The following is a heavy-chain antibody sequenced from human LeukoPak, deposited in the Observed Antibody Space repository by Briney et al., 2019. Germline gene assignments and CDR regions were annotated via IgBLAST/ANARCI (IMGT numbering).Heavy chain of an antibody. V-gene: IGHV4-39*07. J-gene: IGHJ6*03. Sequence: SETLSLTCTVSGGSISSNSYYWGWIRQPPGKGLEWIGSIYYSGSTYYNPSLKNRLTISVDTSKNQFSLKLSSVTAADTAVYYCARAGALVGATYYYYYYMDVWGKGTTVTVSS. D-gene: IGHD1-26*01. CDR2: IYYSGST. CDR1: GGSISSNSYY. CDR3: ARAGALVGATYYYYYYMDV.